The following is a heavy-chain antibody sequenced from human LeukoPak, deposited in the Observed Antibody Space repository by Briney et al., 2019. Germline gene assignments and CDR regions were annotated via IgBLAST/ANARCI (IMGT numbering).Heavy chain of an antibody. D-gene: IGHD2-15*01. CDR3: ARVTDKTATLFRCAFDI. CDR2: INHSGST. CDR1: GGSFSGYY. Sequence: PSETLSLTCAVYGGSFSGYYWSWIRQPPGKGLEWIGEINHSGSTNYNPSLKSRVTISVDKSKSQFSLKLSSVTAADTAVYYCARVTDKTATLFRCAFDIWGQGTMVTVSS. J-gene: IGHJ3*02. V-gene: IGHV4-34*01.